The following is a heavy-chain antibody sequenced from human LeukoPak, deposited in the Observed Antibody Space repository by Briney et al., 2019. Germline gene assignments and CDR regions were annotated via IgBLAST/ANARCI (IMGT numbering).Heavy chain of an antibody. V-gene: IGHV1-46*01. CDR1: GYTFTSYY. CDR2: INPSGGST. J-gene: IGHJ3*02. CDR3: ARDGPMEYYDSSGRHAFDI. Sequence: ASVKVSCKASGYTFTSYYMHWVRQAPGQGLEWMGIINPSGGSTSYAQKFQGRVTMTRDMSTSTVYMELSSLRSEDTAVYYCARDGPMEYYDSSGRHAFDIWGQGTMVTVSS. D-gene: IGHD3-22*01.